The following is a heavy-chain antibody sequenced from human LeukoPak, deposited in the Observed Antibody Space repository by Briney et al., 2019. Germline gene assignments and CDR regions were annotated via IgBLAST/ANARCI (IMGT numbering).Heavy chain of an antibody. CDR3: TRVRYSSGWYFSGYFDY. CDR2: IRSKAYGGTT. J-gene: IGHJ4*02. Sequence: GGSLRLSCTASGFTFGDYAMSWVRKAPGKGLEWVGFIRSKAYGGTTEYAASVKGRFTISRDDSKSIAYLQMNSLKTEDTAVYYCTRVRYSSGWYFSGYFDYWGQGTLVTVSS. D-gene: IGHD6-19*01. CDR1: GFTFGDYA. V-gene: IGHV3-49*04.